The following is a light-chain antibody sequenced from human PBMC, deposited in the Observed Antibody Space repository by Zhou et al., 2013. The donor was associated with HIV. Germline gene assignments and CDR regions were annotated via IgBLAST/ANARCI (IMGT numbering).Light chain of an antibody. Sequence: QSVLTQPPSVSAAPGQKVTISCSGSYSNIGKNSVSWYQQLPGTAPRLLIYDNDKRPSGIPDRFSASKSDTSATLIISCLQTGDEADYYCGTWESNLDVGVFGGG. CDR1: YSNIGKNS. J-gene: IGLJ2*01. CDR3: GTWESNLDVGV. V-gene: IGLV1-51*01. CDR2: DND.